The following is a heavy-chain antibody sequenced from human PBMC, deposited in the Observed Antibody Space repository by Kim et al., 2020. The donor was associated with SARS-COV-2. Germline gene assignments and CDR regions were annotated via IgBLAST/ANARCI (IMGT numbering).Heavy chain of an antibody. Sequence: GGSLRLSCAASGFTFDDYGMSWVRQAPGKGLEWVSGINWNGGSTGYADSVKGRFTISRDSAKNSLYLQMNSLRAEDTALYHCASLFYDFWSANHFDLWGRGTLVTVSS. V-gene: IGHV3-20*01. D-gene: IGHD3-3*01. J-gene: IGHJ2*01. CDR2: INWNGGST. CDR3: ASLFYDFWSANHFDL. CDR1: GFTFDDYG.